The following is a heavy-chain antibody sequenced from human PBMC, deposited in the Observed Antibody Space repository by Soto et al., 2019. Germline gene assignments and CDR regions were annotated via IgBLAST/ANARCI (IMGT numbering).Heavy chain of an antibody. CDR3: ARETRDIVVVPAARPYYYYYYMDV. Sequence: ASVKVSCKASGGTFSSYTISWVRQAPGQGLEWMGRIIPILGIANYAQKFQGRVTITADKSTSTAYMELSSLRSEDTAVYYCARETRDIVVVPAARPYYYYYYMDVGGTGTTVTVSS. D-gene: IGHD2-2*01. V-gene: IGHV1-69*04. CDR1: GGTFSSYT. J-gene: IGHJ6*03. CDR2: IIPILGIA.